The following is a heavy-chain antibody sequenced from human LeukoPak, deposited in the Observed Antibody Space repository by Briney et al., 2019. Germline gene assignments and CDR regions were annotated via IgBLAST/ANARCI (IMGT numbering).Heavy chain of an antibody. V-gene: IGHV1-18*01. D-gene: IGHD6-13*01. J-gene: IGHJ4*02. Sequence: ASVTVSCKASGYTFTSYGISWVRQAPGQGLEWMGWISAYNGNTNYAQKLQGRATMTTDTSTSTAYMELRSLRSDDTAVYYCARALGYSSSWYYFDYWGQGTLVTVSS. CDR2: ISAYNGNT. CDR3: ARALGYSSSWYYFDY. CDR1: GYTFTSYG.